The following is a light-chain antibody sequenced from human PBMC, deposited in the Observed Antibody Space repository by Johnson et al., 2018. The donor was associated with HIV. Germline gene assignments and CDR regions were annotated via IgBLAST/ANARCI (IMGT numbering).Light chain of an antibody. V-gene: IGLV1-51*01. CDR2: DNN. Sequence: QSVLTQPPSVSAAPGQKVTISCSGSSSNIGRNYVSWYQQLPGTAPKLLIFDNNKRPSGIPDRFSASKSGTSATLGITGLQTGDEADYYCGTWDSSLSALFGTGTKVTVL. CDR1: SSNIGRNY. CDR3: GTWDSSLSAL. J-gene: IGLJ1*01.